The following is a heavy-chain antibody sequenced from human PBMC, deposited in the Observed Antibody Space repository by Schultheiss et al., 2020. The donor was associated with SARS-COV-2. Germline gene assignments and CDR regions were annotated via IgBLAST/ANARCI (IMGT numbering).Heavy chain of an antibody. V-gene: IGHV3-23*01. J-gene: IGHJ4*02. CDR2: ISGSGGST. Sequence: GGSLRLSCAASGFTFSSYAMSWVRQAPGKGLEWVSAISGSGGSTYYADSVKGRFTISRDNSKNTLYLQMNSLRAEDTAVYYCAKDYSQRYCSGGSCYSVLFDYWGQGTLVTVSS. CDR3: AKDYSQRYCSGGSCYSVLFDY. CDR1: GFTFSSYA. D-gene: IGHD2-15*01.